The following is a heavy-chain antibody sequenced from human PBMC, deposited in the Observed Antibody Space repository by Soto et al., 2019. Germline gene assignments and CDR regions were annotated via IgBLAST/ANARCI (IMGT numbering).Heavy chain of an antibody. D-gene: IGHD1-1*01. J-gene: IGHJ3*02. Sequence: EVQLVESGGGLVKPGGSLRLSCAASGFTFSSYSMNWVRQAPGKGLEWVSSISSSSSYIYYADSVKGRFTISRDNAKNSLDRQMNSLRAEDTAGYYCAREVYNGNDDVDIWGQGTMVTVSS. CDR1: GFTFSSYS. CDR3: AREVYNGNDDVDI. CDR2: ISSSSSYI. V-gene: IGHV3-21*01.